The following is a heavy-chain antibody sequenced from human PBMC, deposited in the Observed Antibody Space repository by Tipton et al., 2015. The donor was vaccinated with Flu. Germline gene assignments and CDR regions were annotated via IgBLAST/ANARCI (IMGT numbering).Heavy chain of an antibody. V-gene: IGHV4-31*02. D-gene: IGHD3-22*01. J-gene: IGHJ6*02. CDR1: GGSISSGGYY. CDR2: IYYSGST. CDR3: ARSSGSAFYGMDV. Sequence: LRLSCTVSGGSISSGGYYWSWIRQHPGKGLEWIGYIYYSGSTYYNTSLKSRVTISVDTSKNQFSLKLSSVTAADTAVYYCARSSGSAFYGMDVWGQGTTVTVSS.